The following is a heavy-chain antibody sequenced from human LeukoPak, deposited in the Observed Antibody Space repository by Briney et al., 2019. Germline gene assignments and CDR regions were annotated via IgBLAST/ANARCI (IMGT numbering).Heavy chain of an antibody. Sequence: PEGSLRLSCAASGFTFSNYGMHWVRQAPGKGLEWVAFIRYDGSNNYYADSVKGRFTISRDNSKNTLYLQMNSLRAEDTAVYYCAKDGKTRNWNYFQAKPVYWGQGTLVTVSS. CDR1: GFTFSNYG. D-gene: IGHD1-7*01. V-gene: IGHV3-30*02. CDR2: IRYDGSNN. J-gene: IGHJ4*02. CDR3: AKDGKTRNWNYFQAKPVY.